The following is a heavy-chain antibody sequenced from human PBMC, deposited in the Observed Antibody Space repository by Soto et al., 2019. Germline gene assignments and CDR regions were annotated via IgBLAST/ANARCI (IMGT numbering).Heavy chain of an antibody. CDR1: VFLSTDNYF. V-gene: IGHV4-38-2*02. CDR2: VYHNGDT. CDR3: AKDSSGLDP. J-gene: IGHJ5*02. D-gene: IGHD3-22*01. Sequence: SETLSLTCTVSVFLSTDNYFWGWIRQPPGQALEWLGSVYHNGDTRYNPSLKSHITISVDTSKNQFTLRVTSVTAADTAVYFCAKDSSGLDPWSPGTLVTVSS.